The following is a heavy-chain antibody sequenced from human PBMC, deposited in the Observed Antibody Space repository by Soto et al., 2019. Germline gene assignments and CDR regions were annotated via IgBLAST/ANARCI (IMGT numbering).Heavy chain of an antibody. CDR2: ISYDGSNK. J-gene: IGHJ6*02. V-gene: IGHV3-30-3*01. CDR3: ARTVTRGYYYYGMDV. Sequence: QVQLVESGGGVVQPGRSLRLSCAASGFTFSSYAMHWVRQAPGKGLEWVAVISYDGSNKYYAVSVKGRFTISRDNSKNTLYLQMNSLRAEDTAVYYCARTVTRGYYYYGMDVWGQGTTVTVSS. CDR1: GFTFSSYA. D-gene: IGHD3-3*01.